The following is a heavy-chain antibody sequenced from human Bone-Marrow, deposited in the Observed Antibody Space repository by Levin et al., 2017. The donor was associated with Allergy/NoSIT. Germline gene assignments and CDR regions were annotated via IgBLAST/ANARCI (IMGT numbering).Heavy chain of an antibody. J-gene: IGHJ6*02. Sequence: PGESLKISCTASGFSFSYAWMNWVRQAPGKGLEWVGRIKSQTDGGTTDYGAPLKGRFTISRDDAKDTLYLQMSSLKIEDTAVYYCAGVVGGSYLYAMDVWGQGTTVAVAS. CDR2: IKSQTDGGTT. CDR3: AGVVGGSYLYAMDV. V-gene: IGHV3-15*07. D-gene: IGHD1-26*01. CDR1: GFSFSYAW.